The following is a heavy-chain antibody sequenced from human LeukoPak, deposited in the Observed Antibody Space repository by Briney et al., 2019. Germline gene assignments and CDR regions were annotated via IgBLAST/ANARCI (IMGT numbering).Heavy chain of an antibody. D-gene: IGHD4-17*01. Sequence: GASVKVSCKSSGYTFTNYAMNWVRQASGQGLEWMGWINTNTGIPTYAQDFTGRFVFSLDTSVSTAYLQIDSLKAEDTAVYYCARGGDYGDLAEEHWGQGTLVTVSS. CDR1: GYTFTNYA. CDR3: ARGGDYGDLAEEH. V-gene: IGHV7-4-1*01. J-gene: IGHJ4*02. CDR2: INTNTGIP.